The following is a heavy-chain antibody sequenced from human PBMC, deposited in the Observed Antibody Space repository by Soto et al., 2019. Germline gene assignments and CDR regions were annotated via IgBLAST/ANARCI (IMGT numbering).Heavy chain of an antibody. CDR1: GFAFSTNS. CDR2: ISSSGTSI. J-gene: IGHJ4*02. Sequence: GGSLRLSCVASGFAFSTNSMNWVRQAPGKGLEWISYISSSGTSISYADSVKGRFTISRDNAKNSLYLQMSSLRDEDTALYYCAREDLRVRNYLGFDYWGQGTLVTVSS. D-gene: IGHD1-7*01. V-gene: IGHV3-48*02. CDR3: AREDLRVRNYLGFDY.